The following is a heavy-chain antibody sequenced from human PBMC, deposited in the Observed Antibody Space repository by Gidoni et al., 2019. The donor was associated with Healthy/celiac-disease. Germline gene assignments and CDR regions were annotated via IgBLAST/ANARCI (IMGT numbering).Heavy chain of an antibody. CDR2: ISSSSSYI. CDR3: ARDDYYDILTGPPDY. D-gene: IGHD3-9*01. CDR1: GFTFSSYS. J-gene: IGHJ4*02. Sequence: EVQLVESGGGLVKPGGSLRLSCAASGFTFSSYSMNWVRQAPGKGLEWVSSISSSSSYIYYADSVKGRFTISRDNAKNSLYLQMNSLRAEDTAVYYCARDDYYDILTGPPDYWGQGTLVTVSS. V-gene: IGHV3-21*01.